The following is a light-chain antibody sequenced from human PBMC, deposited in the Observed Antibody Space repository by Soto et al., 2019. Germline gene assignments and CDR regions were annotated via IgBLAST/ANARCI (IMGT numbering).Light chain of an antibody. Sequence: QSVLTQPPSVSGAPGQRVTISCTGSSSNIGAGYDVHWYQQLPGTAPKLLIFGNINRPSGVPDRFSGSKSGTSAFLAITGLQAEDEADYYCQSYDVSLSGSAIFGGGTKVTVL. J-gene: IGLJ2*01. V-gene: IGLV1-40*01. CDR1: SSNIGAGYD. CDR2: GNI. CDR3: QSYDVSLSGSAI.